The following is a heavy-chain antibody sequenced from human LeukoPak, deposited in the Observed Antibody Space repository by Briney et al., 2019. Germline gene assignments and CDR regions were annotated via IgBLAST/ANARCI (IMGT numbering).Heavy chain of an antibody. CDR3: ATNRVALYYYMDV. CDR1: GGSISSYY. D-gene: IGHD7-27*01. V-gene: IGHV4-4*07. Sequence: SETLSLTCTASGGSISSYYWSWIRQPAGKGLEWIGRIYTSGSTNYNPSLKSRVTMSVDTSKNHFSLKLSSVTAADTAVYYCATNRVALYYYMDVWGKGTTVTVSS. CDR2: IYTSGST. J-gene: IGHJ6*03.